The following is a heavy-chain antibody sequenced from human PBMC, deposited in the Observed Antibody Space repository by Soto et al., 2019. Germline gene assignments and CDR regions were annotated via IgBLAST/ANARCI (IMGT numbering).Heavy chain of an antibody. V-gene: IGHV3-21*01. CDR3: AVPRPGGRSYYGMDV. J-gene: IGHJ6*02. CDR1: GFTFSSYS. Sequence: GGSLRLSCAASGFTFSSYSMNWVRQAPGKGLEWVSSISSSSSYIYYADSVRGRFTISRDNAKNSLYLQMNSLRAEDTAVYYCAVPRPGGRSYYGMDVWGQGTTVTVSS. CDR2: ISSSSSYI. D-gene: IGHD2-15*01.